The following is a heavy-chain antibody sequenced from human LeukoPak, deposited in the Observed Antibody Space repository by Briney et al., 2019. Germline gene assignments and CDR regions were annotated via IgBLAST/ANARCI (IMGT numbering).Heavy chain of an antibody. CDR1: GGTFSSYA. J-gene: IGHJ4*02. D-gene: IGHD1-26*01. CDR2: IIPILGIA. Sequence: SVKVSCKASGGTFSSYAISWVRQAPGQGLEWMGRIIPILGIANYAQKFQGRVTITADKSTSTAYMELSSLRSEDTAVYYCARDYGSGGSYFDYWGQGTLVTVSS. CDR3: ARDYGSGGSYFDY. V-gene: IGHV1-69*04.